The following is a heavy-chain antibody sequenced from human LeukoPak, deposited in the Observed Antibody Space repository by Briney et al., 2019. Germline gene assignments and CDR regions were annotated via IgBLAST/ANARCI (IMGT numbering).Heavy chain of an antibody. CDR3: ATVRDIVVGGGPYCFDY. CDR2: INPHNGDT. Sequence: ASVKVSCKASGYTFIGYYLHWVRQAPGQGLEWMGWINPHNGDTNYAQKFQGRVTMTRDTSITTAYMELSGLKSDDTAVYYCATVRDIVVGGGPYCFDYWGQGTLVTVSS. V-gene: IGHV1-2*02. J-gene: IGHJ4*02. D-gene: IGHD2-15*01. CDR1: GYTFIGYY.